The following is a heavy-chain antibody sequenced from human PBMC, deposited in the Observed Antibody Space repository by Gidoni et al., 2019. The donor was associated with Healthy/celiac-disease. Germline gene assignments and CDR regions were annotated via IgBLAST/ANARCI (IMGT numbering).Heavy chain of an antibody. CDR2: ISYDGSNK. Sequence: QVQLVESGGGVVQPGRSLRFSCAALGFTVLSYGMHWVRQAPGKGLEWVAVISYDGSNKYYADSVKGRFTSSRDNSKNTLYLQMNSLRAEDTAVYYCAKDLLRDQMAALDPWGQGTLVTVSS. CDR3: AKDLLRDQMAALDP. V-gene: IGHV3-30*18. D-gene: IGHD6-19*01. J-gene: IGHJ5*02. CDR1: GFTVLSYG.